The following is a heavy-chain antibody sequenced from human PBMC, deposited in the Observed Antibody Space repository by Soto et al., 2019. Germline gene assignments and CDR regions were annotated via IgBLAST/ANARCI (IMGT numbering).Heavy chain of an antibody. D-gene: IGHD2-2*01. Sequence: QVQLQESGPGLVKPSQTLSLTCTVSGGSISSGGYYWSWIRQHPGKGLEWIGYIYYSGSTYYNPSLKSRFTISVDTSKTQFSLKLSTVTAADTAVYYCAKGGGGVPASLDYWGQGTLVTVSS. CDR1: GGSISSGGYY. J-gene: IGHJ4*02. V-gene: IGHV4-31*03. CDR2: IYYSGST. CDR3: AKGGGGVPASLDY.